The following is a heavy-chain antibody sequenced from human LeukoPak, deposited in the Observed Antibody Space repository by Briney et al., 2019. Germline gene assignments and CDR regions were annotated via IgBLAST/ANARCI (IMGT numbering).Heavy chain of an antibody. CDR2: INHSGST. CDR3: ARGRSGYCSSTSCYQYYYYGMDV. Sequence: SETLSLTCTVSGGSISSYYWSWIRQPPGKGLEWIGEINHSGSTNYNPSLKSRVTISVDTSKNQFSLKLSSVTAADTAVYYCARGRSGYCSSTSCYQYYYYGMDVWGQGTTVTVSS. V-gene: IGHV4-34*01. CDR1: GGSISSYY. D-gene: IGHD2-2*01. J-gene: IGHJ6*02.